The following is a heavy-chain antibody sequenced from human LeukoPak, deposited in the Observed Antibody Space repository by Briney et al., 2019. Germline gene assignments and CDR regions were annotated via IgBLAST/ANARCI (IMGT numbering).Heavy chain of an antibody. CDR3: ARANSHGSGSCYFDY. CDR1: GFTFSSYW. V-gene: IGHV3-7*01. D-gene: IGHD3-10*01. Sequence: GGSLRLSCAASGFTFSSYWMSWVRQAPGKGLEWVANIKQDGSEKYYVDSVKGRFTISRDNAKNSLYLQMNSLRAEDTAVYYCARANSHGSGSCYFDYWGQGTLVTVSS. CDR2: IKQDGSEK. J-gene: IGHJ4*02.